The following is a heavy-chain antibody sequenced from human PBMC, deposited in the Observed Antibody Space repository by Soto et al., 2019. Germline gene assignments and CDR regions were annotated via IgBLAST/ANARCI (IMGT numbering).Heavy chain of an antibody. CDR3: ARLGCSSTICPPFNYYYYMDV. Sequence: ASVKVSCKASGYIFINYYIHWVRQAPGHGLEWMAIINPILGIANYAQKFQGRVTITADKSTSTAYMELSSLRSEDTAVYYCARLGCSSTICPPFNYYYYMDVWGKRTTVTVSS. J-gene: IGHJ6*03. CDR2: INPILGIA. D-gene: IGHD2-2*01. CDR1: GYIFINYY. V-gene: IGHV1-69*02.